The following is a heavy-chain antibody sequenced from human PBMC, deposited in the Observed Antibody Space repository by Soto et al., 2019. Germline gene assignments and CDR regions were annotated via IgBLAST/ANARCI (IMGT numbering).Heavy chain of an antibody. CDR3: AHRGFLGELLDY. CDR2: IYWDDDK. CDR1: GFSLSTSGVG. D-gene: IGHD1-26*01. J-gene: IGHJ4*02. Sequence: QITLKESGPTLVKPTQTLTLTCTFSGFSLSTSGVGVGWIRQPPGKAMEWLALIYWDDDKRYSPSLKSRLTITKDTSKNQVVLTMTNMDPVDTATDYCAHRGFLGELLDYWGQGTLVTVSS. V-gene: IGHV2-5*02.